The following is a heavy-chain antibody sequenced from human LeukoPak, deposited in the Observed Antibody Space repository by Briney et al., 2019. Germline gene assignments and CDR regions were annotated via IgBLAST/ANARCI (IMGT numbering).Heavy chain of an antibody. Sequence: SETLSLTCTVSGGSISNYWTWIRQPAGKRLEWIGRTYTSGNTNYNPSLESRVTMSVDRSQFSLKLSSVTDADTAVYYCGRERGALRGDAFDIWGQGIMVTVSS. CDR1: GGSISNY. D-gene: IGHD4-17*01. V-gene: IGHV4-4*07. CDR3: GRERGALRGDAFDI. CDR2: TYTSGNT. J-gene: IGHJ3*02.